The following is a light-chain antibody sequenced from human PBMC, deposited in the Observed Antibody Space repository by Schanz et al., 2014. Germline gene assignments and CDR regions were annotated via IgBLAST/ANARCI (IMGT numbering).Light chain of an antibody. V-gene: IGLV3-1*01. J-gene: IGLJ3*02. Sequence: SSSLPPPPSVSVSPGQTASITCSGAKLGDKYACWYQQKPGQSPVLVIYQDSKRPSGIPERFSGSNSGNTATLTISGTQAMDEADYYCQAWDTSTAVFGGGTKLTVL. CDR3: QAWDTSTAV. CDR1: KLGDKY. CDR2: QDS.